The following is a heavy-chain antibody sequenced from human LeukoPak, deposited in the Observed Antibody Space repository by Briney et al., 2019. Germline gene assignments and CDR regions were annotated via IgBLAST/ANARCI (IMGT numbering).Heavy chain of an antibody. CDR1: GFTFSNTY. J-gene: IGHJ4*02. Sequence: GGSLRLSCAASGFTFSNTYMSWVRQAPGKGLEWVSVIYSGGSTYYADSVKGRFTISRDNSKNTLYLQMNSLRAEDTAVYYCARIGSGWYYFDYWGQGTLVTVSS. CDR3: ARIGSGWYYFDY. CDR2: IYSGGST. V-gene: IGHV3-53*01. D-gene: IGHD6-19*01.